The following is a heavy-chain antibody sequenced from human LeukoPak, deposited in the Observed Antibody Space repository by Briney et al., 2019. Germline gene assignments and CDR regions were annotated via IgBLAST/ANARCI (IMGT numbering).Heavy chain of an antibody. D-gene: IGHD3-10*01. CDR2: ISGSGGST. Sequence: GGTLRLSCAASGFTFSSFGMSWVRQAPGKGLEWVSAISGSGGSTYYADSVKGRFTISRDNSKNTLYLQMNSLRAEDTAVYYCAMGVVWFGELSSDYWGQGTLVTVSS. V-gene: IGHV3-23*01. J-gene: IGHJ4*02. CDR3: AMGVVWFGELSSDY. CDR1: GFTFSSFG.